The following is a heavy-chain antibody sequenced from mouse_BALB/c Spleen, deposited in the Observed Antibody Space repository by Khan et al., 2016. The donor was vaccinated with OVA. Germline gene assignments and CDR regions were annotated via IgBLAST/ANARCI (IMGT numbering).Heavy chain of an antibody. Sequence: QVQLKESGAELAKSGASVKMSCKASGYTFTNYWMHWVKQRPGQGLDWIGFINPSTDYTEYNQKFKDKATLTADKSSSTAYMQLTSLTSEDSALYDCVNHDNTSAWFTYWGQGTLVTVSA. V-gene: IGHV1-7*01. J-gene: IGHJ3*01. CDR3: VNHDNTSAWFTY. CDR1: GYTFTNYW. CDR2: INPSTDYT.